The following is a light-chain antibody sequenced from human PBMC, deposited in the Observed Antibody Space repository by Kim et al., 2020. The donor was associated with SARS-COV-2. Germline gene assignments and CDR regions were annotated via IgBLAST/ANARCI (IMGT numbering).Light chain of an antibody. Sequence: ASVGNRVTITCQTSQDSTSYLNWYQHKPGKAPKLLIDDASNLETGVPSRFSGSGSGTHFTFTISSLQPEDFATYYCHQYDDLIFGGGTKVDIK. J-gene: IGKJ4*01. V-gene: IGKV1-33*01. CDR2: DAS. CDR1: QDSTSY. CDR3: HQYDDLI.